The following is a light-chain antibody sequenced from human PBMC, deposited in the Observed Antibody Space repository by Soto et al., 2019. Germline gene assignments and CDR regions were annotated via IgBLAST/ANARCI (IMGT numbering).Light chain of an antibody. CDR3: SSFACSKV. CDR2: EVN. CDR1: SSDVGANNY. Sequence: QSVLTQPPSASGSPGQSVTISCTGSSSDVGANNYVSWYQQHPGKAPKLMIYEVNKRPSGVPDRFSGSKSGNTASLTVSGLQAEDEADYYCSSFACSKVFGGGTKLTVL. J-gene: IGLJ2*01. V-gene: IGLV2-8*01.